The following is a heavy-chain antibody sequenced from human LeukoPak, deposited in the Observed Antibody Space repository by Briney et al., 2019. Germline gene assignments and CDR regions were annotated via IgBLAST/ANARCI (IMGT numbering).Heavy chain of an antibody. CDR2: IYYSGST. J-gene: IGHJ5*02. CDR1: GFTFSSYA. CDR3: AREDPPIDP. V-gene: IGHV4-31*02. Sequence: LRLSCAASGFTFSSYAMSWVRQHPGKGLEWIGYIYYSGSTYYNPSLKSRVTISVDTSKNQFSLKLSSVTAADTAVYYCAREDPPIDPWGQGTLVTVSS.